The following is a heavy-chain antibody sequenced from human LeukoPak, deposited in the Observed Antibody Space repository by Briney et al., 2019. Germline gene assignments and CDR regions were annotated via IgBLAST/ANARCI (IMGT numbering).Heavy chain of an antibody. V-gene: IGHV3-23*01. J-gene: IGHJ4*02. Sequence: GGSLRLSCAASGFPFNSYVMSWVRQAPGKGLEWVSAISGSGGSTYYAGSVKGRFTISRDNSKNTLYLQMNSLRAEDTAVYYCAKALYYYDSSGYYWGQGTLATVSS. D-gene: IGHD3-22*01. CDR2: ISGSGGST. CDR3: AKALYYYDSSGYY. CDR1: GFPFNSYV.